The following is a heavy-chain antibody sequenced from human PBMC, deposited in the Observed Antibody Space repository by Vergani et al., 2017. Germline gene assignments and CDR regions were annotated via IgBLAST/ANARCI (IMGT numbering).Heavy chain of an antibody. D-gene: IGHD3-10*01. CDR2: IYHSGST. CDR3: ARVSPRFGELLDAPFDY. V-gene: IGHV4-4*02. CDR1: GGSLSSSNW. J-gene: IGHJ4*02. Sequence: QVQLQESGPGLVKPSGTLSLTCAVSGGSLSSSNWWSWVRQPPGKGLEWIGEIYHSGSTNYNPSLKSRVTISVDKSKNQFSLKLSSVTAADTAVYYCARVSPRFGELLDAPFDYWGQGTLVTVSS.